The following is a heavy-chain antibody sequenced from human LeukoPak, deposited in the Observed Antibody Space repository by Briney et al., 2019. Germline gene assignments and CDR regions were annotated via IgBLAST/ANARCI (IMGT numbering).Heavy chain of an antibody. J-gene: IGHJ5*02. CDR2: IYYSGST. CDR1: SGSISSSSYY. D-gene: IGHD3-22*01. CDR3: ARRNSMTRCWFDT. V-gene: IGHV4-39*02. Sequence: SETLSLTCTVSSGSISSSSYYWDWIRQTPGRGLEWIGSIYYSGSTYFNPSLKSRVTISVDTSKNHFSLKLNSVTAADTAVYYCARRNSMTRCWFDTWGQGTLVTVSS.